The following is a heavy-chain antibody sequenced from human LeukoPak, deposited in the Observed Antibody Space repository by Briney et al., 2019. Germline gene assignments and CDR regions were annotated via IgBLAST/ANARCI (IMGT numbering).Heavy chain of an antibody. CDR2: ISSSSSYI. CDR3: ARGLYSSYWFFH. Sequence: PGGSLRLSCAASGFTFSSYSMNWVRQAPGKGLEWVSSISSSSSYIYYADSVKGRFTISRDNAKDSLYLQMNNLRVEDTALYYCARGLYSSYWFFHWGQGTLVTVSS. D-gene: IGHD6-6*01. J-gene: IGHJ5*02. CDR1: GFTFSSYS. V-gene: IGHV3-21*04.